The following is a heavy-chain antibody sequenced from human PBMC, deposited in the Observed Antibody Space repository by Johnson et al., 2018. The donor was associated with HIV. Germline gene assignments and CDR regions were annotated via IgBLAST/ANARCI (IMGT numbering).Heavy chain of an antibody. CDR3: AREALPRRLQSSFGGAFDI. J-gene: IGHJ3*02. Sequence: VQLVESGGGVVRPGRSLRLSCAPSAFSFSNYGMHWVRQAPGQGLERVANIKQDGSAKYYVDSVKGRFTISRDNSKNTLYLQMNSLRAEDTALYYCAREALPRRLQSSFGGAFDIWGQGTMVTVSS. CDR2: IKQDGSAK. V-gene: IGHV3-30*03. D-gene: IGHD3-16*01. CDR1: AFSFSNYG.